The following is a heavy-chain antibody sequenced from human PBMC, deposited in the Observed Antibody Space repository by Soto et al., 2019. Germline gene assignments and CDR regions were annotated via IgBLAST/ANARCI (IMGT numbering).Heavy chain of an antibody. CDR2: ISYDGSNK. CDR3: AKALDGLLFMGGRDV. CDR1: GFTFSSYG. Sequence: WWSLRLSCAASGFTFSSYGMHWVRQAPGKGLEWVAVISYDGSNKYYADSVKGRFTISRDNSKNTLYLQMNSLRAEDTAVYYCAKALDGLLFMGGRDVLCLGTPVTVSS. D-gene: IGHD3-3*01. V-gene: IGHV3-30*18. J-gene: IGHJ6*02.